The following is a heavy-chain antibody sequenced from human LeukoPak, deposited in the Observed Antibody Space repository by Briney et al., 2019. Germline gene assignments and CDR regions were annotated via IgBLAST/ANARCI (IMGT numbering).Heavy chain of an antibody. Sequence: EASVKVSCKASGYTFSNYGINWVRQAPGQGLEWMGWVNPYNGNTDYAQRVQGRVTMTTDTSTSTAYMELRSLRSDDTAVFYCARGLLLRFGNYALDVWGQGTAVTVSS. CDR3: ARGLLLRFGNYALDV. CDR2: VNPYNGNT. V-gene: IGHV1-18*01. D-gene: IGHD3-10*01. CDR1: GYTFSNYG. J-gene: IGHJ6*02.